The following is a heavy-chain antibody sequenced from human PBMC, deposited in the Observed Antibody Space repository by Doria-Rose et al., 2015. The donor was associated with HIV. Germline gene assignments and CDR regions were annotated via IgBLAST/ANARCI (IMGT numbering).Heavy chain of an antibody. CDR3: ARIKSSRWYHKYYFDF. J-gene: IGHJ4*02. V-gene: IGHV2-26*01. CDR2: IFSDDER. Sequence: QITLKESGPVLVKPSETLTLTCTVSGVSLSSPGMGASWIRQPPGRALEWLANIFSDDERSYKTSLRSRLTISRATSKSQVVLTMPDMDPVDTATYYCARIKSSRWYHKYYFDFWGQGTLVIVSA. CDR1: GVSLSSPGMG. D-gene: IGHD6-13*01.